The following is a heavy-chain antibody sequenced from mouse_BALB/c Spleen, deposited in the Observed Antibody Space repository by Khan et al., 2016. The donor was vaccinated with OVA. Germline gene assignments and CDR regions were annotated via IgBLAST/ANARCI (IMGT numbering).Heavy chain of an antibody. CDR2: ITSGGSYT. CDR1: GFAFSSYS. D-gene: IGHD1-1*01. Sequence: EVELVESGGGLVKPGGSLKLSCVASGFAFSSYSMSWVRQTPEKRLEWVATITSGGSYTYYPDSVKGRFTISRANAKNTLYLQMSSLKSEDTAMYYGTRDRNYYGSSFDCDYWGQGTTLTVSS. CDR3: TRDRNYYGSSFDCDY. J-gene: IGHJ2*01. V-gene: IGHV5-6-4*01.